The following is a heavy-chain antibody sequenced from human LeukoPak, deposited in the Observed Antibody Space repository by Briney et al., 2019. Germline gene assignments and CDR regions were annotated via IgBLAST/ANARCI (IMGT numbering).Heavy chain of an antibody. CDR2: ISGSSSLI. D-gene: IGHD2-2*01. V-gene: IGHV3-48*02. CDR1: GFTFSTYA. J-gene: IGHJ4*02. CDR3: ARDRFYCSSASCPWY. Sequence: PGGSLRLSCAASGFTFSTYAMNWVRQAPGKGLEWVSYISGSSSLIYYADSVKGRFTISRDNAKNSLYLQMSSLRDDDTAIYYCARDRFYCSSASCPWYWGQGTLVTVSS.